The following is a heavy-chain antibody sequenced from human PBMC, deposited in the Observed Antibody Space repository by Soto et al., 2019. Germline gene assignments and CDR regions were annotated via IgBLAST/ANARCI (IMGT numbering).Heavy chain of an antibody. V-gene: IGHV4-31*03. Sequence: QVQLQESGPGLVKPSQTLSLTCTVSGGSISSGGYYWSWIRQHPGKGLEWIGYIYYSGSTYYNPSLKSRFTISVNTSKNQFSLKLSSVTAADTAVYYCARASDGYNYWGDWGQGTLVTVSS. CDR1: GGSISSGGYY. D-gene: IGHD5-12*01. CDR2: IYYSGST. CDR3: ARASDGYNYWGD. J-gene: IGHJ4*02.